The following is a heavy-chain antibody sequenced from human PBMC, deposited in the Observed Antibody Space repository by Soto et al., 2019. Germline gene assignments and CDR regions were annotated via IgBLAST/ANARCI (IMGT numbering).Heavy chain of an antibody. J-gene: IGHJ4*02. CDR1: GFTFSSYG. Sequence: PGGSLRLSCAASGFTFSSYGMHWVRQAPGKGLEWVAVISYDGSNKYYADSVKGRFTISRDNSKNTLYLQMNSLRAEDTAVYYCAKEPQGAYYFDYWGQGTLVTVSS. V-gene: IGHV3-30*18. CDR2: ISYDGSNK. CDR3: AKEPQGAYYFDY.